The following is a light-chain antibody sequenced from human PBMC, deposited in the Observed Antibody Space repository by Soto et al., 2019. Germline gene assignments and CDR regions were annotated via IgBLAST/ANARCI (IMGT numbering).Light chain of an antibody. CDR2: DAS. V-gene: IGKV3-11*01. CDR1: QSISNS. CDR3: QQRSNWSRT. J-gene: IGKJ1*01. Sequence: EIVLTQSPVTLSLSPGERATLSCRASQSISNSLAWYQEKPGQAPRLLIYDASNRATGIPARFSGSGSGTDFTLTISSLEPEDFAVYYCQQRSNWSRTFGQGTKVEIK.